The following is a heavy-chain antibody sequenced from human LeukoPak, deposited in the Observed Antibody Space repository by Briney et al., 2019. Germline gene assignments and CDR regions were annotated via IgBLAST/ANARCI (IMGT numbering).Heavy chain of an antibody. J-gene: IGHJ4*02. Sequence: GGSLRLSCAGSGYSMHWVRQAPGKGLEWVAYISTSGSSAYYTDSVKGRFTISRDNAKNSLYLQMNSLRAEDTAVYYCARERWMATIKGGGYYFDYWGQGTLVTVSS. V-gene: IGHV3-48*04. D-gene: IGHD5-12*01. CDR2: ISTSGSSA. CDR3: ARERWMATIKGGGYYFDY. CDR1: GYS.